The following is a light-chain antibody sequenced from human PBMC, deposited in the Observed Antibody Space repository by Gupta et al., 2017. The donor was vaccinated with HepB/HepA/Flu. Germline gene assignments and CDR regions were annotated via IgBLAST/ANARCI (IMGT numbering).Light chain of an antibody. V-gene: IGLV1-51*02. J-gene: IGLJ1*01. Sequence: QSVLTQPPSVSAPPGQKVTISCSGSSSNIGNNYVSWYQQLPGTAPKLLIYQNNRRPSGIPDRFSGSKSGTSATLGITGLQTGDEADYYCGTWDSSLNTYVFGTGTKVTVL. CDR3: GTWDSSLNTYV. CDR1: SSNIGNNY. CDR2: QNN.